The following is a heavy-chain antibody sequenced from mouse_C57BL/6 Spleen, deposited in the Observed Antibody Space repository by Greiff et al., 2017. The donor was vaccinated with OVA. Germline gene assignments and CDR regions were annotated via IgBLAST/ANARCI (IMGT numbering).Heavy chain of an antibody. V-gene: IGHV3-6*01. CDR1: GYSITSGYY. CDR2: ISYDGSN. Sequence: VQLKESGPGLVKPSQSLSLTCSVTGYSITSGYYWNWIRQFPGNKLEWMGYISYDGSNNYNPSLKNRISITRDTSKNQFFLKLNSVTTEDTATYYCARETGLVLFDYWGQGTTLTVSS. J-gene: IGHJ2*01. D-gene: IGHD2-4*01. CDR3: ARETGLVLFDY.